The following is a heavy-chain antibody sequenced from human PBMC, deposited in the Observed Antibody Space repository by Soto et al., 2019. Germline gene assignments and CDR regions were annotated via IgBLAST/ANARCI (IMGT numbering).Heavy chain of an antibody. CDR2: ISGSGGST. CDR3: AAVRGVILSFDY. J-gene: IGHJ4*02. V-gene: IGHV3-23*01. CDR1: GFTFSSYA. D-gene: IGHD3-10*01. Sequence: EVQLLESGGGLVQPGGSLRLSCAASGFTFSSYAMSWVRQAPGKGLEWVSAISGSGGSTYYADSVKGRFTISRDNSKNTLYLQMNSLRAADTAVYYCAAVRGVILSFDYWGQGTLVTVSS.